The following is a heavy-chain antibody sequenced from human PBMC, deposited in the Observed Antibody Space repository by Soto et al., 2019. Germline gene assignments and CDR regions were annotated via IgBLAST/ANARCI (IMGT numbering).Heavy chain of an antibody. CDR2: IWYDGSNK. CDR3: VRRARPDFYYMVV. D-gene: IGHD6-6*01. CDR1: GFTFSSYG. Sequence: PGGSLRLSCAASGFTFSSYGMHWVRQAPGKGLEWVAVIWYDGSNKYYADSVKGRFTISRDNSKNTVYLQMDSLRPEDMAVYYCVRRARPDFYYMVVWGKGTTVTVSS. J-gene: IGHJ6*03. V-gene: IGHV3-33*01.